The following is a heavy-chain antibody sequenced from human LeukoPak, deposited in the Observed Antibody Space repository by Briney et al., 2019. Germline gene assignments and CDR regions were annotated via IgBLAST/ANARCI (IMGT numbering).Heavy chain of an antibody. D-gene: IGHD1-26*01. J-gene: IGHJ4*02. Sequence: PGGSLRLSCAASGFTFSDYYMSWIRQAPGKGLEWVSYITTSGNTIHYADSVKGRFTISRDNAKNSLYLQMNSLRAEDSAVYYCVRVYSGNLYGTDYWGQGTLVTVSS. CDR1: GFTFSDYY. V-gene: IGHV3-11*04. CDR2: ITTSGNTI. CDR3: VRVYSGNLYGTDY.